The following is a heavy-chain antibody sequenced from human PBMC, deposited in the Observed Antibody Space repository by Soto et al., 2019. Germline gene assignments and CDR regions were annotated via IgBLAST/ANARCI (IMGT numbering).Heavy chain of an antibody. CDR1: GLTFSSYA. Sequence: PGGSLRLSCAASGLTFSSYAMSWVRQAPGKGLEWVSAISGSGGSTYYADSVKGRFTISRDNSKNTLYLQMNSLRAEDTAVYYCAKDHDKNYGDYDTATNFDYWGQGTLVTVSS. V-gene: IGHV3-23*01. CDR3: AKDHDKNYGDYDTATNFDY. J-gene: IGHJ4*02. CDR2: ISGSGGST. D-gene: IGHD4-17*01.